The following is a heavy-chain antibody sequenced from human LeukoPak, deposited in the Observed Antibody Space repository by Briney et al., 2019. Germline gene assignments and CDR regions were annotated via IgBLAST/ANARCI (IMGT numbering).Heavy chain of an antibody. CDR1: GGSISSYY. J-gene: IGHJ4*02. CDR3: ARHAPGSSGYYSKFDH. D-gene: IGHD3-22*01. CDR2: IYYSGST. V-gene: IGHV4-59*08. Sequence: SETLSLTCTVSGGSISSYYWSWIRQPPGKGLEWIGYIYYSGSTNYNPSLKSRVTISVDTSKNQFSLKLSSVTAADTAVYYCARHAPGSSGYYSKFDHWGQGTLVTVSS.